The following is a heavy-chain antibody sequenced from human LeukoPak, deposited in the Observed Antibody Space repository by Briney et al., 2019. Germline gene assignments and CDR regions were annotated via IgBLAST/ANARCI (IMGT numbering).Heavy chain of an antibody. D-gene: IGHD3-10*01. V-gene: IGHV4-30-4*07. CDR1: GDSISSGGYS. CDR2: IYYSGST. CDR3: ARGSWFGELYNWFDP. J-gene: IGHJ5*02. Sequence: SETLSLTCAVSGDSISSGGYSWSWIRQPPGKGLEWIGYIYYSGSTYYNPSLKSRVTISVDTSKNQFSLKLSSVTAADTAVYYCARGSWFGELYNWFDPWGQGTLVTVSS.